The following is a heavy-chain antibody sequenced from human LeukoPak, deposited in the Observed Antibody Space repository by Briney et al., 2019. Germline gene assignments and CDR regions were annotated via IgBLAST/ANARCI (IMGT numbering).Heavy chain of an antibody. CDR2: IYYSGST. D-gene: IGHD3-10*01. CDR1: GGSISSGDYY. CDR3: ASYKVLLWFGTPYYFDY. V-gene: IGHV4-30-4*01. J-gene: IGHJ4*02. Sequence: SETLSLTCTVSGGSISSGDYYWSWIRQPPGKGLEWIGYIYYSGSTYYNPSLKSRVTISVDTSKNQFALKLSSVTAADTAVYYCASYKVLLWFGTPYYFDYWGQGTVVTVSS.